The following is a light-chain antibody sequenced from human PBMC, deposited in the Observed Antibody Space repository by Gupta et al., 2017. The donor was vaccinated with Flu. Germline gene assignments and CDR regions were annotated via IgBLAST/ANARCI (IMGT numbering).Light chain of an antibody. CDR2: SNK. CDR1: TYKSGNNA. J-gene: IGLJ2*01. V-gene: IGLV1-44*01. CDR3: AAWDDSAHVV. Sequence: RVTTSCAGSTYKSGNNAVNWQQQPPGAAPKLLFYSNKQRPAGVPGRFSGSKSGTAAFLAISGHKAEEEADYYGAAWDDSAHVVFGGGTKLTVL.